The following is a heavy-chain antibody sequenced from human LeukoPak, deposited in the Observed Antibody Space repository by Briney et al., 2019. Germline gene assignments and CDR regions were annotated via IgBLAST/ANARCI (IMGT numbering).Heavy chain of an antibody. Sequence: SKTLSLTCAVYGGSFSGYYWSWIRQPPGRGLEWIGEINHSGSTNYNPSLKSRVTISVDTSKNQFSLKLSSVTAADTAVYYCARASPGATFDYWGQGTLVTVSS. CDR3: ARASPGATFDY. CDR2: INHSGST. V-gene: IGHV4-34*01. CDR1: GGSFSGYY. J-gene: IGHJ4*02.